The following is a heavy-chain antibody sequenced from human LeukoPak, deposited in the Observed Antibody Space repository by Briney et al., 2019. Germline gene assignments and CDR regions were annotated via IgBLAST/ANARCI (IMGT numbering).Heavy chain of an antibody. J-gene: IGHJ5*02. CDR2: IIPIFGTA. CDR1: GGTFSSYA. V-gene: IGHV1-69*05. D-gene: IGHD5-18*01. Sequence: SVKVSCKASGGTFSSYATSWVRQAPGQGLEWMGRIIPIFGTANYAQKFQGRVTITTDESTSTAYMELSSLRSEDTAVYYCARDSGYSYSFNWFDPWGQGTLVTVSS. CDR3: ARDSGYSYSFNWFDP.